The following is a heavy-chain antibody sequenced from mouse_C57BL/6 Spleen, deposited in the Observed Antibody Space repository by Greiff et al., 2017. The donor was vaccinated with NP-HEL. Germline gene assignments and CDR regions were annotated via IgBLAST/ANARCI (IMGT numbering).Heavy chain of an antibody. Sequence: EVMLVESGGDLVKPGGSLKLSCAASGFTFSSYGMSWVRQTPDKRLEWVATISSGGSYTYYPDSVKGRFTISRDNATNTLSLQMRSLTSADTAMYDCARLSTGAMDYWGQGTSVTVSS. J-gene: IGHJ4*01. CDR3: ARLSTGAMDY. D-gene: IGHD3-2*01. CDR2: ISSGGSYT. CDR1: GFTFSSYG. V-gene: IGHV5-6*01.